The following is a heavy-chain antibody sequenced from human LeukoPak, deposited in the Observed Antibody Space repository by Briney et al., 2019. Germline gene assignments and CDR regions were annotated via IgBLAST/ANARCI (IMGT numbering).Heavy chain of an antibody. CDR1: GFTFSSYA. Sequence: GASLRLSCAASGFTFSSYAMSWVRQAPGKGLEWVSAFSGSGGSTYYADSVKGRFTISRDNSKNTLYLQMNSLRAEDTAVYYCAKNIAVAGTGYFDYWGQGTLVTVSS. D-gene: IGHD6-19*01. V-gene: IGHV3-23*01. J-gene: IGHJ4*02. CDR3: AKNIAVAGTGYFDY. CDR2: FSGSGGST.